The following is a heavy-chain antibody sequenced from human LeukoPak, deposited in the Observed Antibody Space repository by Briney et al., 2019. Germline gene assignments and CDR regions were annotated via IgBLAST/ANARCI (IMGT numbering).Heavy chain of an antibody. Sequence: SETLSLTCAVSGGSISSGGYSWSWIRQPPGKGLEWIGYIYHSGSTYYNPSLKSRVTISVDRSKNQFSLKLSSVTAADTAVYYCARHIRLGESHYFDYWGQGTLVTVSS. J-gene: IGHJ4*02. CDR1: GGSISSGGYS. CDR2: IYHSGST. CDR3: ARHIRLGESHYFDY. V-gene: IGHV4-30-2*01. D-gene: IGHD3-16*01.